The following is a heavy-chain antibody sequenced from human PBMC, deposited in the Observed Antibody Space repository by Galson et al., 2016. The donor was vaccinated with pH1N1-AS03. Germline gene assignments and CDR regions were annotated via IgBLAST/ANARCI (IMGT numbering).Heavy chain of an antibody. V-gene: IGHV4-39*02. CDR3: ATDENRRSCPTFDI. CDR2: ISYSGST. J-gene: IGHJ3*02. Sequence: ETLSLTCTVSGGSISSTTYSWAWVRQPPGKGLEWIGSISYSGSTYHNPSLNSRTTISAAKSTNQFSLNLSSVTAADTADYYCATDENRRSCPTFDIWGQGTTVTVSS. D-gene: IGHD6-13*01. CDR1: GGSISSTTYS.